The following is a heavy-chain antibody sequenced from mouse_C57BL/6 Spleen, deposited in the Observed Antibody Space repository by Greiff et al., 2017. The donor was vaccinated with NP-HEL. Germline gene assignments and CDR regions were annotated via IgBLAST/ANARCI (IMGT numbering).Heavy chain of an antibody. D-gene: IGHD2-4*01. CDR2: IDTSDSET. CDR3: ARGAYDYDGVDY. V-gene: IGHV1-52*01. Sequence: QVQLQQPGAELVRPGSSVKLSCKASGYTFTSYWMHWVKQRPIQGLEWIGNIDTSDSETHYNQKFKDKATLTVDKSSSTAYMQLSSLTSEDSAVYYCARGAYDYDGVDYWGQGTTLTVSS. CDR1: GYTFTSYW. J-gene: IGHJ2*01.